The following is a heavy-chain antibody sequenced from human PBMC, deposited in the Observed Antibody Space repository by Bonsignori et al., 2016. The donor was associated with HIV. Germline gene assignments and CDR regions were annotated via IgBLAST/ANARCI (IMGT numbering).Heavy chain of an antibody. Sequence: QVQLVESGGGVVQPGGSLRLSCAASGFTFSSFGMHWVRQAPGKGPEWVAFTRYDGSNEYYADSVKGRFTISRDNSRNRLYLQMNSLRSDDTAVYYCAKEAYCGSGSYSDQWGQGTLVTVSS. CDR1: GFTFSSFG. J-gene: IGHJ4*02. CDR3: AKEAYCGSGSYSDQ. V-gene: IGHV3-30*02. CDR2: TRYDGSNE. D-gene: IGHD3-10*01.